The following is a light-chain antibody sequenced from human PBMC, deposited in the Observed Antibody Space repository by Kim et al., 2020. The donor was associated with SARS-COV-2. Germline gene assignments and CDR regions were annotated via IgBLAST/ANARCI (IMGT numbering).Light chain of an antibody. CDR3: YSAPDNIWV. CDR1: VLAKKY. J-gene: IGLJ3*02. CDR2: KDT. Sequence: SYELTQPSSVSVSPGQTARITCSGDVLAKKYARWFQQKPGQAPVLVIYKDTERPSGIPERFSGSSSGTTVTLTISGAQVEDEADYYCYSAPDNIWVFGGGTKVTVL. V-gene: IGLV3-27*01.